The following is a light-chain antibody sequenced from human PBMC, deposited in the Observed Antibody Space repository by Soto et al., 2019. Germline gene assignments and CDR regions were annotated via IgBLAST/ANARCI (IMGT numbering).Light chain of an antibody. V-gene: IGLV2-23*02. Sequence: QSALTQPASVSGSPGQSITISCTGTSSHVGSYNLVSWYQQHPGKAPKLMIYEVSKRPSGVSNRFSGSKSGNTASLTLSGIQAADEADYSCFSYGGRPRGVFCGGTKLTV. CDR2: EVS. J-gene: IGLJ2*01. CDR3: FSYGGRPRGV. CDR1: SSHVGSYNL.